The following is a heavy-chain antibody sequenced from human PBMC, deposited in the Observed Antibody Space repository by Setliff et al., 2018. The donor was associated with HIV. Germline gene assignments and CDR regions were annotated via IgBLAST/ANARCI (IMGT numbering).Heavy chain of an antibody. CDR3: ARSGWPYYYYYYAMDV. V-gene: IGHV1-46*01. CDR2: INPSGGST. D-gene: IGHD6-19*01. Sequence: ASVKVSCKASGYTFTSYYMNWVRQAPGQGLEWMGIINPSGGSTGYAQKFQGRVTLTRNTSLTTAYMELSSLRSDDTAVYYCARSGWPYYYYYYAMDVWGQGTTVTVS. CDR1: GYTFTSYY. J-gene: IGHJ6*02.